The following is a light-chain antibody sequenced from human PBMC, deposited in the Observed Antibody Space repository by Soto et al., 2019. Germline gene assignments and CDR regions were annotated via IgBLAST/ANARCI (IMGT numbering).Light chain of an antibody. CDR3: QQFGSSPGFT. Sequence: EIVLPQSPGTLSLSPREIATLSCRVSQSINNRYLACYQQKPSQAPRLLIYAASSRPPGIPDRFSGSGSGTAFTLTISTLELEDSAVYCCQQFGSSPGFTFGRGTKVDIK. CDR2: AAS. J-gene: IGKJ3*01. CDR1: QSINNRY. V-gene: IGKV3-20*01.